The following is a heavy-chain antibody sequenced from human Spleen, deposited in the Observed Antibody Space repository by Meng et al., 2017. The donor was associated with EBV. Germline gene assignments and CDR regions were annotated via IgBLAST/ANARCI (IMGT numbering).Heavy chain of an antibody. D-gene: IGHD6-19*01. CDR3: ARSSYRSGWYIDY. Sequence: QGPLVQAGAEVKRPGSSVKVSCKAAGGTLSNYAIAWVRQAPGQGLEWMGGIFPIFTSATYAQKFQGRVTISADESTSTVHMELSSLRSEDTAVYYCARSSYRSGWYIDYWVQGTLVTVSS. CDR1: GGTLSNYA. V-gene: IGHV1-69*01. J-gene: IGHJ4*02. CDR2: IFPIFTSA.